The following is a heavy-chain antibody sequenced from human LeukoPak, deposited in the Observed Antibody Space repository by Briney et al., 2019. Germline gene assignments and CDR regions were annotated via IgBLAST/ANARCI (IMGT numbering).Heavy chain of an antibody. J-gene: IGHJ4*02. D-gene: IGHD3-10*01. CDR2: IRYDGSNK. CDR3: AGPPLDSLWFAEIYY. Sequence: GGSLRLSCAASGFAASGFTFSTFGMHWVRQAPGKGLEWVAFIRYDGSNKFYADSVKGRFTVSRDNSKKTLSLQMSSLRPEDTAVYYCAGPPLDSLWFAEIYYWGRGTLVTVSS. CDR1: GFTFSTFG. V-gene: IGHV3-30*02.